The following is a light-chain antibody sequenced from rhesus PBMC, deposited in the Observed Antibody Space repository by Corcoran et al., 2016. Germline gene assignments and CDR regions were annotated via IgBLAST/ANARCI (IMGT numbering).Light chain of an antibody. CDR2: GAS. Sequence: DIQMTQSPSSLSASVGDRVTITCRASQGISNWLAWSQQKPGKAPKLLFYGASNLETGVPSRFSGSGSGTDFTLTISSLQPEDIATYSCQQHDSSPYSFGQGTKVEIK. V-gene: IGKV1-69*01. CDR1: QGISNW. J-gene: IGKJ2*01. CDR3: QQHDSSPYS.